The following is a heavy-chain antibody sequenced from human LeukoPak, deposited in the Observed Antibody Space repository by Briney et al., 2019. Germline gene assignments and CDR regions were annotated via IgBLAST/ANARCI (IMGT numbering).Heavy chain of an antibody. CDR2: IYYSGST. J-gene: IGHJ4*02. CDR1: GGSISSYY. CDR3: ARDRRGDHYDSSGYEYYFDY. Sequence: SETLSLTCTVSGGSISSYYWSWIRQPPGKGLEWIGYIYYSGSTNYNPSLKSRVTISVDTSKNQFSLKLSSVTAADTAVYYCARDRRGDHYDSSGYEYYFDYWGQGTLVTVSS. D-gene: IGHD3-22*01. V-gene: IGHV4-59*01.